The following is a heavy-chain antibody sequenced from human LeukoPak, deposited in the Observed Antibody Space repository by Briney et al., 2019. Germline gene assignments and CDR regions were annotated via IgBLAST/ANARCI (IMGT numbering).Heavy chain of an antibody. Sequence: GGSLRLSCAASGFTFSSYSMNWVRQAPGKGLEWVSYISGSSSTIYYADSVKGRFTISRDNAKNSLWLQMNSLRAEDTAVYYCARGYNYGYSAFWGQGTLVTVSS. CDR2: ISGSSSTI. CDR1: GFTFSSYS. V-gene: IGHV3-48*01. CDR3: ARGYNYGYSAF. D-gene: IGHD5-18*01. J-gene: IGHJ4*02.